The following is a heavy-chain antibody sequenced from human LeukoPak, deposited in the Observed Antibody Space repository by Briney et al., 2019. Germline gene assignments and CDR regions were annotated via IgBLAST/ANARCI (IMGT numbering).Heavy chain of an antibody. CDR1: GFTFSSYW. J-gene: IGHJ4*02. CDR2: IKQDGRGK. Sequence: GGSLRLSCAASGFTFSSYWMGWVRQAPGKGLEWVANIKQDGRGKYYADSVKGRFTISRINAKNSLYLQMNSLRAEDTAVYYCARGEYSSSSTVDYWGQGTLVTVSA. CDR3: ARGEYSSSSTVDY. V-gene: IGHV3-7*01. D-gene: IGHD6-6*01.